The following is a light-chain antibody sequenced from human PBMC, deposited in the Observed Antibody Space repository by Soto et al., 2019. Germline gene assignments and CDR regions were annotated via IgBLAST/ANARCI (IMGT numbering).Light chain of an antibody. CDR1: QNVLYNSNNKNY. CDR2: WAS. Sequence: DIVMTQSPDSLAVSLGERATINCKSSQNVLYNSNNKNYLAWYQQKPGQPPKLLIYWASTRESGVPDRFSGSGSGTDFTLTISSLQAEDVAVYYCQQYYSTPPTFGPGTKVDIK. CDR3: QQYYSTPPT. J-gene: IGKJ3*01. V-gene: IGKV4-1*01.